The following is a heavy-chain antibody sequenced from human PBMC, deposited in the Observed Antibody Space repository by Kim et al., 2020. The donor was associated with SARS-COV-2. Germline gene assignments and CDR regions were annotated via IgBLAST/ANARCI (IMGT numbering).Heavy chain of an antibody. D-gene: IGHD6-13*01. J-gene: IGHJ3*02. V-gene: IGHV1-2*02. Sequence: AQKFQGRVTMTRDTSISTAYMELSRLRSDDTAVYYCATRIAAADSGAFDIWGQGTMVTVSS. CDR3: ATRIAAADSGAFDI.